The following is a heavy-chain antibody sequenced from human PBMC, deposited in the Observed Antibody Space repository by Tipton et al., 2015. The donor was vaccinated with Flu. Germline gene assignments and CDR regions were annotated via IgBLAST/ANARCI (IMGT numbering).Heavy chain of an antibody. CDR2: ISYSGSP. D-gene: IGHD6-13*01. Sequence: TLSLTCTVSGGSISSGSYYWSWIRQHPGKGLEWIGYISYSGSPDYNPSLKSRVTISLDTSKNQFSLKMNSVTVADTAVYYCATVRPTGYLGTAAGWFDTWGLGTLVTVSS. CDR1: GGSISSGSYY. CDR3: ATVRPTGYLGTAAGWFDT. V-gene: IGHV4-31*03. J-gene: IGHJ5*02.